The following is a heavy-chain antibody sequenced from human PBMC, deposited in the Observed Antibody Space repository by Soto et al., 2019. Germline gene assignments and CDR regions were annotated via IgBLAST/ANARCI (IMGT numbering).Heavy chain of an antibody. CDR3: AGQRSVVVTPWWFDP. V-gene: IGHV4-59*08. CDR2: IYHSGSS. J-gene: IGHJ5*02. Sequence: SETLSLTCTVSGGSISSYYWSWIRQPPGKGLEWIGYIYHSGSSNHTPSLKSRATILLDTSKNQLSLKLSSVTAADTAVYYCAGQRSVVVTPWWFDPWGQGTLVTVS. D-gene: IGHD2-15*01. CDR1: GGSISSYY.